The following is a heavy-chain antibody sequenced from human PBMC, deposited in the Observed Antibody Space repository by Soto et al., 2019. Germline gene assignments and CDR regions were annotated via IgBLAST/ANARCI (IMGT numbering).Heavy chain of an antibody. J-gene: IGHJ4*02. V-gene: IGHV4-31*03. Sequence: SLTCTVSGGSISSGGYYWSWIRQHPGKGLEWIGYIYYSGSTYYNPSLKSRVTISVDTSKNQFSPKLSSVTAADTAVYYCARRGIKGGLAYDYWGQGTLVTVSS. CDR1: GGSISSGGYY. D-gene: IGHD3-16*01. CDR2: IYYSGST. CDR3: ARRGIKGGLAYDY.